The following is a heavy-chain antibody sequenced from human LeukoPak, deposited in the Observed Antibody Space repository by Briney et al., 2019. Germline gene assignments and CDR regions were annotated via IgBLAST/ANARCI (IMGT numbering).Heavy chain of an antibody. CDR1: GFTFSSYD. D-gene: IGHD2-15*01. CDR2: IGTAGDT. CDR3: ARAAHGYCSGGSCFHWYFDL. Sequence: GGSLRLSCAASGFTFSSYDMHWVRQATGKGLEWVSAIGTAGDTYYPGSVKGRFTISRENAKNSLYLQVNSLRAGDTAVYYCARAAHGYCSGGSCFHWYFDLWGRGTLVTVSS. V-gene: IGHV3-13*04. J-gene: IGHJ2*01.